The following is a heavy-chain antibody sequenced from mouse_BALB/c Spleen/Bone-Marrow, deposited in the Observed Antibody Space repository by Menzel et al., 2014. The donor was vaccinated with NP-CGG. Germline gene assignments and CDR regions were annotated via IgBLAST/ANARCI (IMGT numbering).Heavy chain of an antibody. Sequence: EVQLVESGGGLVKPGGSLKLSCAASGFTFSSYAMSWVRQAPEERLEWGAEISSGGSYTYYPDTVTGRFTISRGSAKNTLYVEMSSLRSEDTAMYYCARDSSGYFDYWGQGTPLTVSS. CDR1: GFTFSSYA. D-gene: IGHD3-1*01. CDR3: ARDSSGYFDY. V-gene: IGHV5-9-4*01. CDR2: ISSGGSYT. J-gene: IGHJ2*01.